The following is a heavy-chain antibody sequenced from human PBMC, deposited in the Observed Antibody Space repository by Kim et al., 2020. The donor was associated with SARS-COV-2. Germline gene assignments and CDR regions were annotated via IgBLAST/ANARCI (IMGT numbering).Heavy chain of an antibody. CDR3: ARADTAMVILPDAFDI. V-gene: IGHV1-69*13. D-gene: IGHD5-18*01. Sequence: SVKVSCKASGGTFSSYAISWVRQAPGQGLEWMGGIIPIFGTANYAQKFQGRVTITADESTSTAYMELSSLRSEDTAVYYCARADTAMVILPDAFDIWGQGTMVTVSS. CDR2: IIPIFGTA. CDR1: GGTFSSYA. J-gene: IGHJ3*02.